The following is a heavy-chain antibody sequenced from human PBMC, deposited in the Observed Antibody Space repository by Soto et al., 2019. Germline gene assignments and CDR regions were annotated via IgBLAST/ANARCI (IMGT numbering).Heavy chain of an antibody. V-gene: IGHV1-69*13. J-gene: IGHJ3*02. D-gene: IGHD6-6*01. Sequence: SVKISCKASGGTFSSYAISWVRQAPGQGLEWMGGIIPIFGTANYAQKFQGRVTITADESTSTAYMELSSLRSEDTAVYYCASGSSSSGAFDIWGQGTMVTVSS. CDR1: GGTFSSYA. CDR2: IIPIFGTA. CDR3: ASGSSSSGAFDI.